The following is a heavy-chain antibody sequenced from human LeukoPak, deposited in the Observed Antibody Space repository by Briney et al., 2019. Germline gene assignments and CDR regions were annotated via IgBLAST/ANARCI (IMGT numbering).Heavy chain of an antibody. V-gene: IGHV4-59*08. D-gene: IGHD3-3*01. Sequence: SETLSLTCTGSGGSISSYYWSWIRQPPGKGLEWIGYIYYSGSTNYNPSLKSRVTISVDTSKNQFSLKLSSVTAADTAVYYCARHIVRYYDFWSGIGYYGMDVWGQGTTVTVSS. CDR1: GGSISSYY. J-gene: IGHJ6*02. CDR2: IYYSGST. CDR3: ARHIVRYYDFWSGIGYYGMDV.